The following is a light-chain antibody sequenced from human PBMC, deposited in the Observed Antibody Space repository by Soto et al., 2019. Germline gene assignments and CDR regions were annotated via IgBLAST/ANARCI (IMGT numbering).Light chain of an antibody. J-gene: IGLJ1*01. V-gene: IGLV1-40*01. CDR1: SSNIGAGYD. CDR3: QSYDSSLSGYV. Sequence: QSVLTQPPSVSGAPGQRVTISCTGSSSNIGAGYDVHWYQQHPGTAPKLLIYGNSNRPSGVPDRFSGSKSGTSASLTITGLQAEAEADYYCQSYDSSLSGYVFGTGTKLTVL. CDR2: GNS.